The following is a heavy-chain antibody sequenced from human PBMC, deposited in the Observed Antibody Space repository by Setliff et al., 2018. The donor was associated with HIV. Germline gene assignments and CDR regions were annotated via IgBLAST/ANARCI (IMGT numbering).Heavy chain of an antibody. V-gene: IGHV1-69*13. CDR2: IIPMFGVS. CDR1: GGTFRTFT. Sequence: ASVKVSCKASGGTFRTFTISWVRQAPGQGLEWMGGIIPMFGVSNFAQNFQGRVTFTADGSTSTVFMGMSSLRSEDTAVYYCARETEVKAYYDSSGSWGLGYWGQGTLVTVSS. J-gene: IGHJ4*02. CDR3: ARETEVKAYYDSSGSWGLGY. D-gene: IGHD3-22*01.